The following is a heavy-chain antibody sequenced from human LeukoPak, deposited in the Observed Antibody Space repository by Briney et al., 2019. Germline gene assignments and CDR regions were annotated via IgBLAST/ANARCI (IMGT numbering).Heavy chain of an antibody. CDR2: IIPIFGTA. J-gene: IGHJ4*02. Sequence: ASVKVSCKASGGTFSSYAISWVRQAPGQGLEWMGGIIPIFGTANYAQKFQGRVTITTDESTSTAYMELSSLRSEDTAVYYCARGGVPAAISQRFDYWGQGTLVTVSS. CDR3: ARGGVPAAISQRFDY. CDR1: GGTFSSYA. D-gene: IGHD2-2*02. V-gene: IGHV1-69*05.